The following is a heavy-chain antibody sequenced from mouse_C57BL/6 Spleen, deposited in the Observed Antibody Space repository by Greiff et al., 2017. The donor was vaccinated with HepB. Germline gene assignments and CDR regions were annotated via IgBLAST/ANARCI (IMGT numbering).Heavy chain of an antibody. CDR3: TRPYYYGSSAMDY. Sequence: EVQGVESGTVLARPGASVKMSYKTSGYTFTSYWMHWVKQRPGQGLEWIGAIYPGNSDTSYNQKFKGKAKLTAVTSASTAYMELSSLTNEDSAVYYCTRPYYYGSSAMDYWGQGTSVTVSS. CDR1: GYTFTSYW. D-gene: IGHD1-1*01. CDR2: IYPGNSDT. J-gene: IGHJ4*01. V-gene: IGHV1-5*01.